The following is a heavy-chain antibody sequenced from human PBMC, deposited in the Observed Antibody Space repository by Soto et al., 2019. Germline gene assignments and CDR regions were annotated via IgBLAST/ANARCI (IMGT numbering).Heavy chain of an antibody. CDR1: CHAISSGSY. J-gene: IGHJ5*02. Sequence: PSETLSLTCAVSCHAISSGSYWDWIRQPPGKGLEWIGSIYHSGNTYFNPSLESRVTISVDTSKNQFSLKLSSVTAADTAVYYCVRDFVTNKDWLCPWGQGILVTVSS. V-gene: IGHV4-38-2*02. CDR2: IYHSGNT. CDR3: VRDFVTNKDWLCP. D-gene: IGHD2-15*01.